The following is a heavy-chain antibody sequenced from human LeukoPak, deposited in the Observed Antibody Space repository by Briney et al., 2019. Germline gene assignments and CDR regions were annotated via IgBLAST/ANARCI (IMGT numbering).Heavy chain of an antibody. V-gene: IGHV3-48*01. CDR2: ITASGTAM. CDR3: AKGSPQS. Sequence: GGSLRLSCAASGFTFSSYSMNWVRQAPGKGLEWVSHITASGTAMFYADSVKGRFTISRDNSKNTLFLQMNSLRAGDTAVYFCAKGSPQSWGQGTLVTVSS. J-gene: IGHJ4*02. CDR1: GFTFSSYS.